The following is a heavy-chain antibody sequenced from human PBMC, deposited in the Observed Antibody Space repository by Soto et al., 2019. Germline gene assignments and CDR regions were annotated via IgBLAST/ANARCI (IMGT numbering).Heavy chain of an antibody. CDR3: GKVLVGATGHTDSDS. CDR1: GGSISSGSYY. V-gene: IGHV4-61*01. CDR2: IYYSGST. D-gene: IGHD2-15*01. Sequence: SETLSLTCTVSGGSISSGSYYWSWIRQPPGKGLEWIGYIYYSGSTNYNPSLKSRVTISVDTSKNQFSLKLSSVTAADTAVYYCGKVLVGATGHTDSDSWGPGTLVTVSS. J-gene: IGHJ4*02.